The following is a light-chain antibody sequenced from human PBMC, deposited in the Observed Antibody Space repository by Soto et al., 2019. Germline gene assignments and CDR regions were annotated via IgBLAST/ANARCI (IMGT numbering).Light chain of an antibody. Sequence: EIVLTQSPGTLSLSPGERATLSCRASQSVGSNSLAWYQQKPGQAPRLLIFGASRRATGIPDRFSGSGSGTDFTLTISSLEPEDFAVYYCQLYSTFGQGTKVEIK. V-gene: IGKV3-20*01. J-gene: IGKJ1*01. CDR1: QSVGSNS. CDR3: QLYST. CDR2: GAS.